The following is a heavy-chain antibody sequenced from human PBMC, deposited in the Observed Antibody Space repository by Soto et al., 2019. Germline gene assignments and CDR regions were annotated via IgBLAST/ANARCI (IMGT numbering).Heavy chain of an antibody. CDR1: GFTFSSYS. V-gene: IGHV3-21*01. J-gene: IGHJ4*02. CDR3: ARDDLMGIPEDY. CDR2: ISSSSSYI. Sequence: GSLRLSCAASGFTFSSYSMNWVRQAPGKGLEWVLSISSSSSYIYYADSVKGRFTISRDNAKNSLYLQMNSLRAEDTAVYYCARDDLMGIPEDYWGQGTLVTVSS. D-gene: IGHD6-13*01.